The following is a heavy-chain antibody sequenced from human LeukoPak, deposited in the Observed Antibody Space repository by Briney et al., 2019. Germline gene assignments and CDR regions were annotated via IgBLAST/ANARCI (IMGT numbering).Heavy chain of an antibody. J-gene: IGHJ4*02. CDR3: AKGSHGYNYGEIDY. V-gene: IGHV3-23*01. Sequence: PGGSLRLYCAASGFTFSSYAMTWIRQAPGKGLEWVSVISGSGGATFYADSVKGRLTISRDNSKNTLYLQMNSLRAEDTAVYCCAKGSHGYNYGEIDYWGQGTLVTVSS. CDR1: GFTFSSYA. CDR2: ISGSGGAT. D-gene: IGHD5-18*01.